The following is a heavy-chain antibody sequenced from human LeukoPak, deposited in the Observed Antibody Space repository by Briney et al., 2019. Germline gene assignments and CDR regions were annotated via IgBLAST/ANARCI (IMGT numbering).Heavy chain of an antibody. D-gene: IGHD3-22*01. CDR3: ARSGSGYSPVDY. CDR2: ISYSGST. J-gene: IGHJ4*02. CDR1: GGSISSFY. V-gene: IGHV4-59*01. Sequence: PSKTLSLTCTVSGGSISSFYWSWIRQPPGKGLEWIGYISYSGSTNYNPSLKSRVTISVDTSKNQFSLKLSSVTAADTAVYYCARSGSGYSPVDYWGQGTLVTVSS.